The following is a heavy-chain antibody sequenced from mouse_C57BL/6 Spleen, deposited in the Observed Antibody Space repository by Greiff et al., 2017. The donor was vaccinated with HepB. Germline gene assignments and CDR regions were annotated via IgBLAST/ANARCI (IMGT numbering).Heavy chain of an antibody. Sequence: QQSCKASGYTFTSYWMQWVKQRPGQGLEWIGEIDPSDSYTNYNQKFKGKATLTVDTSSSTAYMQLSSLTSEDSAVYYCARRGPRLLLPFAYWGQGTLVTVSA. J-gene: IGHJ3*01. CDR2: IDPSDSYT. V-gene: IGHV1-50*01. D-gene: IGHD1-1*01. CDR3: ARRGPRLLLPFAY. CDR1: GYTFTSYW.